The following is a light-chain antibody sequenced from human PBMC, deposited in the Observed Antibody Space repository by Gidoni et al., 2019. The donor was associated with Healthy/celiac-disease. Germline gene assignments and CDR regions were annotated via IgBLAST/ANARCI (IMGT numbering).Light chain of an antibody. CDR3: QQYGSSRT. CDR1: QSVSSSY. CDR2: GAS. V-gene: IGKV3-20*01. J-gene: IGKJ2*01. Sequence: EIVLTQSPGTLSLSPGERATLSCRASQSVSSSYLAWYQQKPGQAPRLLIYGASSRDTGIPDRFSGSGSGTDFTLTISRLEPEDFAVYYCQQYGSSRTFGQGTKLESK.